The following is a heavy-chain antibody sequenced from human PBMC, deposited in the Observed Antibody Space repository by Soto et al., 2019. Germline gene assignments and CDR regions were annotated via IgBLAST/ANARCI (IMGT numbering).Heavy chain of an antibody. J-gene: IGHJ2*01. D-gene: IGHD1-26*01. CDR3: AFFFQAEDGIRALCTVSAFLLNRSSDL. CDR1: C. V-gene: IGHV2-70*11. Sequence: CVSWIRQPPGKALEWLARIDWDDDKYYSTSLKTRLTISKDTSKNQVVLKMTNMDPVDTATYYCAFFFQAEDGIRALCTVSAFLLNRSSDL. CDR2: IDWDDDK.